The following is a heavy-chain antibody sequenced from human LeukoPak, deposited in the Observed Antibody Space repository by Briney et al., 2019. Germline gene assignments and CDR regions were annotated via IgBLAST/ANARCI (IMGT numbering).Heavy chain of an antibody. CDR2: ISAAGSP. D-gene: IGHD6-19*01. J-gene: IGHJ4*02. CDR3: AKGRAVAGTGPGLAFDY. Sequence: GGSLRLSCAASGFTFTNYALSWVRQAPGKGLEWVSTISAAGSPYNADSVKGRFTISRENSKNTLYRQMNSLRGEDTAVYYCAKGRAVAGTGPGLAFDYWGQGTQVTVSS. CDR1: GFTFTNYA. V-gene: IGHV3-23*01.